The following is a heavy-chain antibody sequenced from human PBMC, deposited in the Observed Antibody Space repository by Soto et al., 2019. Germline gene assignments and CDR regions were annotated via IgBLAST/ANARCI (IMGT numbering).Heavy chain of an antibody. CDR1: GYTFTGYY. CDR2: INPNSGGT. D-gene: IGHD6-13*01. V-gene: IGHV1-2*04. Sequence: ASVKVSCKASGYTFTGYYMHWVRQAPGQGLEWMGWINPNSGGTKYAQKFQGWVTMTRDTSTSTTYMNLSRLRSDDTAVYYCARGVGSSSWYSYYGLDVWGQGTTVTVSS. J-gene: IGHJ6*02. CDR3: ARGVGSSSWYSYYGLDV.